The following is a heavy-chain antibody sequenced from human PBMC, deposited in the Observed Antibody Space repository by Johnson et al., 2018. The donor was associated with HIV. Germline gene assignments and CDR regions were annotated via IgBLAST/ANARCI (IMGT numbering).Heavy chain of an antibody. D-gene: IGHD6-6*01. CDR1: GFTFSSYD. Sequence: VQLVESGGGLVQPGGSLRLSCAASGFTFSSYDMHWVRQATGKGLEWVSAISGSGGSTYYADSVKGRFTISRENAKNSLYLQMNSLRAGDTAVYYCARIAARPLDAFDIWGQGTMVTVSS. V-gene: IGHV3-13*01. J-gene: IGHJ3*02. CDR2: ISGSGGST. CDR3: ARIAARPLDAFDI.